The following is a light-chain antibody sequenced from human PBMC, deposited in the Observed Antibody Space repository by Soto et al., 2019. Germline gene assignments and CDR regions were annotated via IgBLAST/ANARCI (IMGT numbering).Light chain of an antibody. CDR1: QSVLYSTNNKNY. J-gene: IGKJ4*01. V-gene: IGKV4-1*01. CDR3: QQYYITPLT. Sequence: DIVMTQSPDSLAVSLGERATINCKSSQSVLYSTNNKNYLAWYQQKPGQPPKLLIYWATTRESGVPDRFSGSGSGTDFTLTISSLQAKDVAVYYCQQYYITPLTFGGGTKVEIK. CDR2: WAT.